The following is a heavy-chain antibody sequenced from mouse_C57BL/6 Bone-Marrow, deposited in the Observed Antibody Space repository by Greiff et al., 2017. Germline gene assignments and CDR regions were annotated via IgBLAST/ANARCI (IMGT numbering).Heavy chain of an antibody. Sequence: VQLQQPGAELVRPGTSVKLSCKASGYTFTSYWMHWVKQRPGQGLEWIGVIDPSDSYTNYNQKFKGKATLTVDTSSSTAYMQLSSLTSEDSAVYYCARAVHYYGSSYDYFDYWGQGTTLTVSS. CDR2: IDPSDSYT. CDR3: ARAVHYYGSSYDYFDY. J-gene: IGHJ2*01. V-gene: IGHV1-59*01. D-gene: IGHD1-1*01. CDR1: GYTFTSYW.